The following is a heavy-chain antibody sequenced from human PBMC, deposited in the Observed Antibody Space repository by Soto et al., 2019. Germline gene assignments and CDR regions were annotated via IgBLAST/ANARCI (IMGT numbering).Heavy chain of an antibody. CDR1: GFTFSSYW. V-gene: IGHV3-7*03. D-gene: IGHD2-2*01. CDR3: ARDRCSSTSCLLDYYYYYGMDV. Sequence: GGSLRLSCAASGFTFSSYWMSWVRQAPGKGLEWVANIKQDGSEKYYVDSVKGRFTISRDNAKNSLYLQMNSLRAEDTAVYYCARDRCSSTSCLLDYYYYYGMDVWGQGTTVTVSS. CDR2: IKQDGSEK. J-gene: IGHJ6*02.